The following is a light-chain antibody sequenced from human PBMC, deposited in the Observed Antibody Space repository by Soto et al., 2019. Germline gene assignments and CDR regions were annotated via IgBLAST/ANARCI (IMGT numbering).Light chain of an antibody. CDR2: EVS. CDR1: SSDVGGYNY. J-gene: IGLJ2*01. V-gene: IGLV2-8*01. Sequence: QSALTQPPSASGSPGQSVTISCTGTSSDVGGYNYVSWYQQHPGKAPKLMISEVSKRPSGVPDRFSGSKSGNTASLTVSGLQAADEADYYCSSFAGNNNLVFGAGTKLTVL. CDR3: SSFAGNNNLV.